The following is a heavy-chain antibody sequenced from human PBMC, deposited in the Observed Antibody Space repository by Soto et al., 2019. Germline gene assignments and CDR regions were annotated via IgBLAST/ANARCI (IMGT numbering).Heavy chain of an antibody. CDR2: IYYAGST. CDR1: GGSISGYY. CDR3: ARRPQKYSSYYFDY. D-gene: IGHD6-19*01. V-gene: IGHV4-59*08. Sequence: PSETLSLTCTVSGGSISGYYWSWIRQPPGKGLEWIGFIYYAGSTKYNPSLNSRVTISVDTSKNQFSLTVTSVTAADTAVYYCARRPQKYSSYYFDYWGQGTLVTVSS. J-gene: IGHJ4*02.